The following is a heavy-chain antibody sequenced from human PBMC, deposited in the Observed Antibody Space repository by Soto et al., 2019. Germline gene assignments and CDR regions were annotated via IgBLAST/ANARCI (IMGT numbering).Heavy chain of an antibody. CDR3: ARLVMVYAKAAAGTFDY. J-gene: IGHJ4*02. CDR1: GGSFSGYY. V-gene: IGHV4-34*01. Sequence: SETLSITCAVYGGSFSGYYWCWIRQPPGKGLEWIGEINHSGSTNYNPSLKSRVTISVDTSKNQFSLKLSSVTAADTAVYYCARLVMVYAKAAAGTFDYWGQGTLVTVSS. D-gene: IGHD2-8*01. CDR2: INHSGST.